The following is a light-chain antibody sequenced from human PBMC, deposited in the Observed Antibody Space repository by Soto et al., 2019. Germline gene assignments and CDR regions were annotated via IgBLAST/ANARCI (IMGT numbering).Light chain of an antibody. CDR1: QSVSSSY. Sequence: EIVLTQSPGTLSLSPGERATLSCRASQSVSSSYLAWYQQKPGQAPRLLIYGASSRATGIPDRFSGSGYGTDFTLTIRRLEHADFAVYYCQQYGRTFGQGTKVEIK. CDR2: GAS. V-gene: IGKV3-20*01. CDR3: QQYGRT. J-gene: IGKJ1*01.